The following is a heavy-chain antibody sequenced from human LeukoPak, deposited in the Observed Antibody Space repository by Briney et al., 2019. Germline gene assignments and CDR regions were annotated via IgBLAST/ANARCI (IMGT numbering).Heavy chain of an antibody. J-gene: IGHJ3*02. D-gene: IGHD3-10*01. CDR3: ATLYYYGSGSQRAFDI. V-gene: IGHV3-11*04. CDR2: ISSSGSTI. Sequence: PGGSLRLSCAASGFIFSDYYMSWIRQAPGKGLEWVSYISSSGSTIYYADSVKGRFTISRDNAKNSLYLQMNSLRAEDTAVYYCATLYYYGSGSQRAFDIWGQGTMVTVSS. CDR1: GFIFSDYY.